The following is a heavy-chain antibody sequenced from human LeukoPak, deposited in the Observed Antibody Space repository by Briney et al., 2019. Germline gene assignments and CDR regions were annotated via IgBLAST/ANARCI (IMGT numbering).Heavy chain of an antibody. Sequence: PGGSLRLSCAASGFTFSSHAMSWVRQAPGKGLEWVSAISGSGGTTYYADSVKGRFTISRDNSKNTLYLQMNSLRAEDTAVYYCANYCVWGSYRSYYFDYWGQGTLVTVSS. V-gene: IGHV3-23*01. CDR1: GFTFSSHA. D-gene: IGHD3-16*02. CDR3: ANYCVWGSYRSYYFDY. J-gene: IGHJ4*02. CDR2: ISGSGGTT.